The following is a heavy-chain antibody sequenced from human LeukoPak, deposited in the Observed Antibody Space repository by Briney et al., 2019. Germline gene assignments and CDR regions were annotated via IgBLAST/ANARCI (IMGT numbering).Heavy chain of an antibody. Sequence: GGSLRLSCAASGFTFNNYWIHWVRQAPGKGLVWVSSTSTDGSTTVYGDSVKGRFTISRDNGKNTLDLQLNSLRVEDTAVYFCTRTGYRHGMDVWGQGTTVTVSS. D-gene: IGHD3-16*02. CDR1: GFTFNNYW. V-gene: IGHV3-74*01. CDR2: TSTDGSTT. CDR3: TRTGYRHGMDV. J-gene: IGHJ6*02.